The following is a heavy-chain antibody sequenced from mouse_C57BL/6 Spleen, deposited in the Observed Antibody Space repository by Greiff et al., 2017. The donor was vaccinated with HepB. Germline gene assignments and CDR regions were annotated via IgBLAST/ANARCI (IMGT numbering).Heavy chain of an antibody. Sequence: VQLKESGPGLVKPSQSLSLTCSVTGYSITSGYYWNWIRQFPGNKLEWMGYISYDGSNNYNPSLKNRISITRDTSKNQFFLKLNSVTTEDTATYYCAIYYDYDGGYFDVWGTGTTVTVSS. V-gene: IGHV3-6*01. D-gene: IGHD2-4*01. CDR2: ISYDGSN. CDR3: AIYYDYDGGYFDV. J-gene: IGHJ1*03. CDR1: GYSITSGYY.